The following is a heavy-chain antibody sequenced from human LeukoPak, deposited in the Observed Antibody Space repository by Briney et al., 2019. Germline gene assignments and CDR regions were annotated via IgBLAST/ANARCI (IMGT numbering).Heavy chain of an antibody. CDR2: ISSTSTTI. Sequence: PGGSLRLSCAASGFTFSGYSMNWFRQAPGRGLEWVSYISSTSTTIYYKDSVKGRFTISRDNAKNSLHLHMTSLRVEDTAVYYCARDAPSYYYDSSGRYTYFDYWGQGTLVTVSS. J-gene: IGHJ4*02. V-gene: IGHV3-48*01. CDR3: ARDAPSYYYDSSGRYTYFDY. D-gene: IGHD3-22*01. CDR1: GFTFSGYS.